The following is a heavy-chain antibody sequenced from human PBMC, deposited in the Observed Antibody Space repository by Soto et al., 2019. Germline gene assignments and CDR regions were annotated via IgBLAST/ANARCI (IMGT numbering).Heavy chain of an antibody. J-gene: IGHJ5*02. CDR2: IIPIFGTA. D-gene: IGHD3-10*01. CDR1: GGTFSSYA. CDR3: AREGGGSPLANWFDP. V-gene: IGHV1-69*01. Sequence: QVQLVQSGAEVKKPGSSVKVSCTASGGTFSSYAISWVRQAPGQGLEWMGGIIPIFGTANYAQKFQGRDTITAAESTSTAYMELSSLRSEDTAVYYCAREGGGSPLANWFDPWGQGTLVTVSS.